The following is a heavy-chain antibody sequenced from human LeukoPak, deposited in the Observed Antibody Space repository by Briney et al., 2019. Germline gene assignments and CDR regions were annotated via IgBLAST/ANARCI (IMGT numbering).Heavy chain of an antibody. D-gene: IGHD3-10*01. CDR3: ARSGRAVVYYYGMDV. J-gene: IGHJ6*02. Sequence: GASVKVSCKASGYTFTGYYMHWVRQAPGQGLEWMGWINPNSGGTNYAQKFQGRVTMTRDTSISTAYMELSRLRSDDTAVYYCARSGRAVVYYYGMDVWGQGTTVTVSS. CDR2: INPNSGGT. V-gene: IGHV1-2*02. CDR1: GYTFTGYY.